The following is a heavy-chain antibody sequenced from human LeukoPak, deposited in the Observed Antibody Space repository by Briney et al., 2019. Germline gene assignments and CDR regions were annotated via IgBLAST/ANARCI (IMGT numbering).Heavy chain of an antibody. D-gene: IGHD6-19*01. CDR3: AKVSKRWPDGYLDF. Sequence: GGSLRLSCAASGFTFTIYAMTWVRQAPGKGLEWVSGIYGSGQTTYYADSVKGRFTISRDNSKNTLYLQMSSLRLGDTAVYYCAKVSKRWPDGYLDFWGQGALVTVSS. CDR2: IYGSGQTT. V-gene: IGHV3-23*01. CDR1: GFTFTIYA. J-gene: IGHJ4*02.